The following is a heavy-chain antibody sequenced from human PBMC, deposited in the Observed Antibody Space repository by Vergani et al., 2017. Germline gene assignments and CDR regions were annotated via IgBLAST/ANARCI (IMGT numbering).Heavy chain of an antibody. CDR1: GYSITSGCY. J-gene: IGHJ4*01. CDR2: VFHLGTV. CDR3: VRDLYSRGPFDV. V-gene: IGHV4-38-2*02. D-gene: IGHD3-22*01. Sequence: QVQLLESGPGLLKPSETLSLTCPVSGYSITSGCYWGWVRQSPGTGLEWIASVFHLGTVYYNPSLRSRVRISIDAYNVLSLRLQSVTAADTAVYFCVRDLYSRGPFDVWGQGSLVTVSS.